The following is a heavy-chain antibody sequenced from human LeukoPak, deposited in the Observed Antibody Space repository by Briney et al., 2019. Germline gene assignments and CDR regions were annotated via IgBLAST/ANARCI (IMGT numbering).Heavy chain of an antibody. CDR3: AKDSSLYSYGQSSDY. J-gene: IGHJ4*02. D-gene: IGHD5-18*01. V-gene: IGHV3-48*01. CDR2: ISSLSGTI. CDR1: GFTFSSYS. Sequence: GGSLRLSCAASGFTFSSYSMNWVRQAPGEGLEWVSYISSLSGTIYYADSVKGRFTISRDNSKNTLYLQMNSLRAEDTAVYYCAKDSSLYSYGQSSDYWGQGTLVTVSS.